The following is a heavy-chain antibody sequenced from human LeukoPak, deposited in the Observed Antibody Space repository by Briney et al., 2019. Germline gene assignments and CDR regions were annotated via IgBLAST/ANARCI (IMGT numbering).Heavy chain of an antibody. CDR2: IAYHGGAE. CDR1: GFTFSSYG. V-gene: IGHV3-30*18. Sequence: GRSLRLSCAASGFTFSSYGMHWVRQAPGKGLEWVAVIAYHGGAEYYADSVKGRSTISRDNSKNTVDLQLNSLRAEDSAVYYCAKQSFRMVNYFDYWGQGTLVTVSS. J-gene: IGHJ4*02. CDR3: AKQSFRMVNYFDY. D-gene: IGHD3-16*02.